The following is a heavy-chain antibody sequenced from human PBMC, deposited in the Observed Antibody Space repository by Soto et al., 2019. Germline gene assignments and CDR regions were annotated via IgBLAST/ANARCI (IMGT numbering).Heavy chain of an antibody. CDR3: ARAQVTHEDYFDY. J-gene: IGHJ4*02. CDR2: INAGNGNT. Sequence: QVQLVQSGAEVKKPGASVKVSCKASGYTFTSYAMHWVRQAPGQRLEWMGWINAGNGNTKYSQKFQGRVTITRDTSASTAYMELSSLRSEDTAVYYCARAQVTHEDYFDYWGQGTLVTVSS. CDR1: GYTFTSYA. V-gene: IGHV1-3*01. D-gene: IGHD2-21*02.